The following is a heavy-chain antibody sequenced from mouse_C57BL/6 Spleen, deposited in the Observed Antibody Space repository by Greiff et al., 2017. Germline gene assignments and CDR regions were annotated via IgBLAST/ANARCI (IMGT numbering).Heavy chain of an antibody. CDR2: IRSKSNNSAT. V-gene: IGHV10-1*01. CDR3: VRLFTGYFDY. Sequence: EVMLVESGGGLVQPKGSLKLSCAASGFSFNTYAMNWVRPAPGKGLEWVARIRSKSNNSATYYADSVKDRFTISRDDSESMLYLQMNNLKTEDTAMYYCVRLFTGYFDYWGQGTTRTVSS. D-gene: IGHD1-1*01. CDR1: GFSFNTYA. J-gene: IGHJ2*01.